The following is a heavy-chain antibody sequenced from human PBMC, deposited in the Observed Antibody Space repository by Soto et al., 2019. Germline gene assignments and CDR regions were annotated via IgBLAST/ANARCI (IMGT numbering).Heavy chain of an antibody. CDR1: GFSLSTSGMC. V-gene: IGHV2-70*01. CDR3: ARYTYYYDSSGYYLSDY. J-gene: IGHJ4*02. D-gene: IGHD3-22*01. Sequence: PTLVNPTQTLTLTCTFSGFSLSTSGMCVSWIRQPPGKALEWLALIDRDDDKYYSTSLKTRLTISKDTSKNQVVLTMTNMDPVDTATYYCARYTYYYDSSGYYLSDYWGQGTLVTVSS. CDR2: IDRDDDK.